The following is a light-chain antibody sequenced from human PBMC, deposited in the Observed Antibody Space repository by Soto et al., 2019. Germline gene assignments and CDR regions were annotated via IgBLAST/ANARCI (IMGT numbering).Light chain of an antibody. CDR2: ETS. CDR3: QQYGNSPT. CDR1: QSVTAGY. V-gene: IGKV3-20*01. Sequence: EIVLTQSPGTLSLSPGERATLSCKTSQSVTAGYFAWYQQKPGHAPRLLIYETSSRTTGTPDRFSGGGSGRDFTLTIRRMEPEDFAVYYCQQYGNSPTFGPGTKVEIK. J-gene: IGKJ1*01.